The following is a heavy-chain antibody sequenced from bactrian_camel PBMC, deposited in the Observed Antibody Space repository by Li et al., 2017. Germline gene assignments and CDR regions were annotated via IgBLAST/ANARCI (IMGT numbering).Heavy chain of an antibody. Sequence: HVQLVESGGGSVQAGGSLRLSCVASGDIDSTYCMGWFRQFPGKEREGIATSDSEEREGVATIYNDGSTTYADSVKGRFTVSQDSAKNTLYLQMNSLKPEDTAMYYCAADESAVCGVDDWYPEFDDWGRGTQVTVS. CDR3: AADESAVCGVDDWYPEFDD. V-gene: IGHV3S53*01. J-gene: IGHJ4*01. CDR2: IYNDGST. D-gene: IGHD6*01. CDR1: GDIDSTYC.